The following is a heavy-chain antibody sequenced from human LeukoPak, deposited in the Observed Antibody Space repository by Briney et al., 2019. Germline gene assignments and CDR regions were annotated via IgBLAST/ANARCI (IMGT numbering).Heavy chain of an antibody. CDR2: IYYSGST. CDR3: ARSCSGGSCYSWYFDL. J-gene: IGHJ2*01. CDR1: GGSISSHY. Sequence: SETLSLTCTVSGGSISSHYWSWIRQPPGKGLEWIGYIYYSGSTYYNPSLKSRVTISLDTSKNQFSLKLSSVTAADTAVYYCARSCSGGSCYSWYFDLWGRGTLVTVSS. D-gene: IGHD2-15*01. V-gene: IGHV4-30-4*01.